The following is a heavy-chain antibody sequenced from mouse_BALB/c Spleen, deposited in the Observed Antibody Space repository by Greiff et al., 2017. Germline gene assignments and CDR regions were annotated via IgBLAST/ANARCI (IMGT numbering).Heavy chain of an antibody. D-gene: IGHD1-1*01. CDR2: IWSGGST. CDR1: GFSLTSYG. CDR3: ARNYGSSYWYFDV. V-gene: IGHV2-2*02. Sequence: VQGVESGPGLVQPSQSLSITCTVSGFSLTSYGVHWVRQYPGKGLEWLGVIWSGGSTDYNAAFISRLSISKDNSKSQVFFKMNSLQANDTAIYYCARNYGSSYWYFDVWGAGTTVTVSS. J-gene: IGHJ1*01.